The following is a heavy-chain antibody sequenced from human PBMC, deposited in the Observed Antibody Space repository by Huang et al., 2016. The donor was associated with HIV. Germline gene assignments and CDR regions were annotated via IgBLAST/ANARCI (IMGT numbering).Heavy chain of an antibody. J-gene: IGHJ4*02. Sequence: QLQLQESGPGLVKPSETLSLTCTVSGGSIRSDNSYWGWIRQPPGKGLEWIGSNYYRGSTYYNPSLKSRVTITVDTSKNQFSLKMRSVTAADTAVYYCARLPGSITMIRGVITDPYWGQGTLVTVSS. CDR1: GGSIRSDNSY. CDR3: ARLPGSITMIRGVITDPY. D-gene: IGHD3-10*01. V-gene: IGHV4-39*01. CDR2: NYYRGST.